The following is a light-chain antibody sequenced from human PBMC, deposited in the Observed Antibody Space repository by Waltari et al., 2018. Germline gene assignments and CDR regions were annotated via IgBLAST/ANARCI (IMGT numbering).Light chain of an antibody. J-gene: IGKJ3*01. CDR1: QSISSR. Sequence: DIQMTQSPSTLSASVGDSVTITFRASQSISSRLAWYQQKPGKAPKLLIYKASSLESGVPSRFSGSGSGTEFTLTISSLQPDDFATYYCQQYNNYPFTFGPGTKVDIK. CDR3: QQYNNYPFT. V-gene: IGKV1-5*03. CDR2: KAS.